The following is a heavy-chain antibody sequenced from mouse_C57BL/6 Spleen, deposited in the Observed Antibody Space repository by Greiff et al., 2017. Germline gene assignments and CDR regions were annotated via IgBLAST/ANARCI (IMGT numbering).Heavy chain of an antibody. V-gene: IGHV1-26*01. Sequence: EVQLQQSGPELVKPGASVKISCKASGYTFTDYYMNWVKQSHGKSLEWIGDINPNNGGTSYNQKFKGKATLTVDKSSSTAYMELRSLTSEDSAVYYCAREGAYGSSYFDYWGQGTTLTVSS. CDR2: INPNNGGT. CDR3: AREGAYGSSYFDY. D-gene: IGHD1-1*01. CDR1: GYTFTDYY. J-gene: IGHJ2*01.